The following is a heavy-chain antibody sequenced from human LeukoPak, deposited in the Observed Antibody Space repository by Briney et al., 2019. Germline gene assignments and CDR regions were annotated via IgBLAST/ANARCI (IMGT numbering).Heavy chain of an antibody. CDR1: GFTFSSYW. D-gene: IGHD6-13*01. CDR2: INTDGSST. J-gene: IGHJ4*02. V-gene: IGHV3-74*01. Sequence: GGSLRLSCAASGFTFSSYWMPWVRQAPGKGLVWVSRINTDGSSTSYADSVKGRFTISRDNAKNTLYLQMNSLRAEDTAVYYCARDHSSSWSGRDYFDYWGQGTLVTVSS. CDR3: ARDHSSSWSGRDYFDY.